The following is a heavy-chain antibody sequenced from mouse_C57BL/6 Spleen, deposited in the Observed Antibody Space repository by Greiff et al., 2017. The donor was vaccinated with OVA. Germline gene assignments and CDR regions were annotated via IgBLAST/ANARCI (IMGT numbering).Heavy chain of an antibody. Sequence: QVQLQQPGAELVMPAASVKLSCKASGYTFTSYWMHWVKQRPGQGLEWIGEIDPSDSYTNYNQKFKGKSTLTVDKSSSTAYMQLSSLTSEDSAVYYCARHGNYVFDYWGQGTTLTVSS. CDR3: ARHGNYVFDY. D-gene: IGHD2-1*01. J-gene: IGHJ2*01. CDR1: GYTFTSYW. CDR2: IDPSDSYT. V-gene: IGHV1-69*01.